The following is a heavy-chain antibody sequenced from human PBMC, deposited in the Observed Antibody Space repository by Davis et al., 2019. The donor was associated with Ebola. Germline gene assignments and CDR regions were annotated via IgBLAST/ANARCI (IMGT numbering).Heavy chain of an antibody. V-gene: IGHV3-23*01. CDR1: EFTFSSYT. CDR2: ISSSGGST. CDR3: AKGGYCSGGSCYLGWYFDL. Sequence: GGSLRLSCAASEFTFSSYTMGWVRQAPGKGLEWVSGISSSGGSTYYADSVKGRFTISRDNSKNTLYLQMNSLRAEDTAVYYCAKGGYCSGGSCYLGWYFDLWGRGTLVTVSS. D-gene: IGHD2-15*01. J-gene: IGHJ2*01.